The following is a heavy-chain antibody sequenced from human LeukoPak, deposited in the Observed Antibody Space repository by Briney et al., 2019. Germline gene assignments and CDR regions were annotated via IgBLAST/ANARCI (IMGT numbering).Heavy chain of an antibody. CDR1: GGSISSSSYY. Sequence: KPSETLSLTCTVSGGSISSSSYYWGWIRQPPGKGLEWIGSIYYSGNTYYNSSLKSRVTISVDTSKNQFSLKLSSVTAADTAVYYCARDNYYDSSGYYGGAFDIWGQGTMVTVSS. CDR2: IYYSGNT. V-gene: IGHV4-39*07. D-gene: IGHD3-22*01. J-gene: IGHJ3*02. CDR3: ARDNYYDSSGYYGGAFDI.